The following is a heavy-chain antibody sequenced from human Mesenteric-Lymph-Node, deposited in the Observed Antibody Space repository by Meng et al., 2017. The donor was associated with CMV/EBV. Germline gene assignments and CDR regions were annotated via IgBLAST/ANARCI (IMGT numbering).Heavy chain of an antibody. Sequence: SGYTFTGYDMHWVRQAPGQGLEWMGRINPNSGGTNYAQKFQGRVTMTRDTSISTAYMELSRLRSDDTAVYYCARDLAGLKRVADQINWGQGTLVTVSS. D-gene: IGHD2-15*01. V-gene: IGHV1-2*06. CDR1: GYTFTGYD. CDR2: INPNSGGT. CDR3: ARDLAGLKRVADQIN. J-gene: IGHJ4*02.